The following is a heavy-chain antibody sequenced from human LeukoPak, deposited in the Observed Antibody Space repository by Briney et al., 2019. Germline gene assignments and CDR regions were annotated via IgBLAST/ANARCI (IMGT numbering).Heavy chain of an antibody. CDR1: GFTFSSYG. V-gene: IGHV3-30*03. J-gene: IGHJ4*02. CDR2: ISYDGSNK. D-gene: IGHD5-18*01. CDR3: ARESTTTAMYGYFDY. Sequence: GGSLRLSCAASGFTFSSYGMHWARQAPGKGLEWVAVISYDGSNKYYADSVKGRFTISRDNSKNTLYLQMNSLRAEDTAVYYCARESTTTAMYGYFDYWGQGTLVTVSS.